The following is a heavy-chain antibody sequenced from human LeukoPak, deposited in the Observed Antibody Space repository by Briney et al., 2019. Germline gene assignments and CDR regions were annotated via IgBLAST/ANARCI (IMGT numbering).Heavy chain of an antibody. CDR2: IFSSGST. V-gene: IGHV4-59*01. CDR1: GGSISSYY. CDR3: ARWPMTDLTFDV. Sequence: SETLSLTCTVSGGSISSYYWSWIRQPPGKGLEWIGYIFSSGSTTHNPSLKSRLTISVDTSKNQFSLKLSSVTAADTAVYFCARWPMTDLTFDVWGQGTMVTVSS. D-gene: IGHD2-21*02. J-gene: IGHJ3*01.